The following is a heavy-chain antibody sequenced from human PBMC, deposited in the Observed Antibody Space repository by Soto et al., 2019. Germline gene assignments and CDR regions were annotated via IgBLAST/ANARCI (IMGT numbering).Heavy chain of an antibody. CDR3: AREGYNFGPFDY. D-gene: IGHD5-18*01. Sequence: PSETLSLTCTVSGVSLSSYYWSWIRRPPGMGLEWIASISYSGTTNYNSSPKSRVTISIDTSKNQFSLKFNSVTAADTAVYYCAREGYNFGPFDYWGQGALVTVSS. V-gene: IGHV4-59*01. CDR2: ISYSGTT. J-gene: IGHJ4*02. CDR1: GVSLSSYY.